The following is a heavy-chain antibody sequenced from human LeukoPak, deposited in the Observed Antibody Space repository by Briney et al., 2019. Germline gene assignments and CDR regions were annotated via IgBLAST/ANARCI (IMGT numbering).Heavy chain of an antibody. CDR3: ASEAYILTGYYKY. Sequence: ASVKVSCKASGYTFTDYFMHWVRQAPGQGLEWMGWINPKNGGTFYPQSFQGRITMTRDTSISTVYMELSSLLSADTAAYYCASEAYILTGYYKYWGQGTVVTVSS. V-gene: IGHV1-2*02. D-gene: IGHD3-9*01. J-gene: IGHJ4*02. CDR2: INPKNGGT. CDR1: GYTFTDYF.